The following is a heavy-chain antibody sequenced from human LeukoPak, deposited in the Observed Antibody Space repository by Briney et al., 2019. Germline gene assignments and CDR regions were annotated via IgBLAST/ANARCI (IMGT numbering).Heavy chain of an antibody. Sequence: ASVKVSCKASGYTFTSYYMHWVRQAPGQGLEWMGIINPSGGSTSYAQKFQGRVTMTRDTSTSTVYMELSSLRSEDTAVYYCASLAAGHSSLFYFQHWGQGTLVTVSS. J-gene: IGHJ1*01. D-gene: IGHD6-13*01. CDR2: INPSGGST. CDR1: GYTFTSYY. CDR3: ASLAAGHSSLFYFQH. V-gene: IGHV1-46*01.